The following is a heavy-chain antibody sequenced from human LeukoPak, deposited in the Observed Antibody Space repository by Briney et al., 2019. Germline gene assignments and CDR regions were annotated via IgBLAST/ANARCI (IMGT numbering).Heavy chain of an antibody. CDR1: GFTFSSYG. J-gene: IGHJ3*02. D-gene: IGHD6-19*01. Sequence: PGGSLRLSCAASGFTFSSYGMHWVRQAPGKGLEWVAVISYDGSNKYYADSVKGRFTISRDNSKNTLYLQMNSLGAEDTAVYYCAKDKGIAVAGPGGAFDIWGQGTMVTVPS. CDR2: ISYDGSNK. V-gene: IGHV3-30*18. CDR3: AKDKGIAVAGPGGAFDI.